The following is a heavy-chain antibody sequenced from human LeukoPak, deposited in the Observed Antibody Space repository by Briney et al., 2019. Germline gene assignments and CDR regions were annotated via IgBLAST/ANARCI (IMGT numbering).Heavy chain of an antibody. CDR2: IKQDGSEK. D-gene: IGHD6-13*01. CDR1: GLPFCSNW. V-gene: IGHV3-7*04. J-gene: IGHJ4*02. Sequence: PGGSLRLSCAASGLPFCSNWMSWVRQAPRKGLEWVANIKQDGSEKYYVGSVKVRFTISKDNAKISLYLQMNSLRADDTAVYYCARGTIAAAGYYYFDYWGQGTQVTVSS. CDR3: ARGTIAAAGYYYFDY.